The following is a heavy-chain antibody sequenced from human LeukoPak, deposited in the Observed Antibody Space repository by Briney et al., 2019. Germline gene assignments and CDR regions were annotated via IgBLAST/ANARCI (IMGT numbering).Heavy chain of an antibody. CDR2: IYHSGST. D-gene: IGHD3-10*01. CDR3: ARGSGSGPFDY. J-gene: IGHJ4*02. Sequence: PSETLSLTCAVSGVSMGSGGYSWSWVRLPPGKGLEWIGYIYHSGSTYYNPSLKSRVTISVDTSKNQLSLKLSSVTAADTAVYYCARGSGSGPFDYWGQGTLVTVSS. CDR1: GVSMGSGGYS. V-gene: IGHV4-30-2*01.